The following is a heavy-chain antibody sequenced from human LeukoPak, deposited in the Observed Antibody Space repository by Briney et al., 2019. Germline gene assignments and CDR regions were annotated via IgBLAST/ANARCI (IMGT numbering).Heavy chain of an antibody. CDR3: ARHLGRPNGFDI. V-gene: IGHV5-51*01. CDR2: IHPGDSEI. Sequence: ETLSLTCTVSGGSISSYYWSWIRQPPGKGLEWMGLIHPGDSEIRYGPSFQGQVTISGDKSGNTAYLQWNTLKASDTATYYCARHLGRPNGFDIWGQGTIVTVSS. D-gene: IGHD3-16*01. J-gene: IGHJ3*02. CDR1: GGSISSYY.